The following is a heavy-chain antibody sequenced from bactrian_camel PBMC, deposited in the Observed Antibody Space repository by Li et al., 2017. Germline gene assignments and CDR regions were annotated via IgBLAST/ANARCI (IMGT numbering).Heavy chain of an antibody. Sequence: HVQLVVSGGGSVQAGGSLRLSCTAREHSYSRYHMGWFRQLPGKAREGVAGNGADGSKRYADPVKGRITIAKDNAKTTLYLQMNNLKPEDTAMYYCAAENGEFCKGLVVAGPSAVDYWGQGTQVTVS. CDR3: AAENGEFCKGLVVAGPSAVDY. CDR2: NGADGSK. J-gene: IGHJ4*01. V-gene: IGHV3S55*01. D-gene: IGHD5*01. CDR1: EHSYSRYH.